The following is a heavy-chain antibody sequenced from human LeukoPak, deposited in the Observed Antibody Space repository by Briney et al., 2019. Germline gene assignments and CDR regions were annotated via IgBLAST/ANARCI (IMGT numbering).Heavy chain of an antibody. J-gene: IGHJ3*02. V-gene: IGHV3-74*01. CDR3: ARLQGITPQPMTEGFDI. Sequence: GGSLRLTCAASGFSFSSSWMLWVRQTPGKGLVWLSRISPDGSSSSYADSVKGRFTVSRDIARNTLSLQMNSLRAEDSAVYYCARLQGITPQPMTEGFDIWGQGTMVTVSS. D-gene: IGHD3-16*01. CDR2: ISPDGSSS. CDR1: GFSFSSSW.